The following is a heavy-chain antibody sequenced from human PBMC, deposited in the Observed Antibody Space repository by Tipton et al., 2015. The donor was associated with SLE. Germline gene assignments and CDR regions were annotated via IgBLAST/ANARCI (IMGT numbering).Heavy chain of an antibody. D-gene: IGHD4-11*01. V-gene: IGHV3-49*04. CDR1: GFTFGDYA. CDR3: TRVGPTVTTPVDY. CDR2: IRSKAYGGTT. Sequence: RSLRLSCTASGFTFGDYAMSWVRQAPGKGLEWVGFIRSKAYGGTTEYAASVKGRFTISRDDSKSIAYLQMNSLKTEDTAVYYCTRVGPTVTTPVDYWGQGTLVTVSS. J-gene: IGHJ4*02.